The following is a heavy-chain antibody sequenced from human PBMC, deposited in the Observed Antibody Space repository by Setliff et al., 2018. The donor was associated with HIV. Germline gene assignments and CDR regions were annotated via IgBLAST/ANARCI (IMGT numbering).Heavy chain of an antibody. CDR3: ARYKCINFACVGFDI. V-gene: IGHV4-59*11. CDR1: RDSINGHW. Sequence: SETLSLTCTVSRDSINGHWWSWIRQPPGKGLEWTGSIHYSGITHYNPSLKSRLTMSVDTSKNQVSLKLTSVTAADTAVYYCARYKCINFACVGFDIWGQGTVGTVS. D-gene: IGHD3-9*01. J-gene: IGHJ3*02. CDR2: IHYSGIT.